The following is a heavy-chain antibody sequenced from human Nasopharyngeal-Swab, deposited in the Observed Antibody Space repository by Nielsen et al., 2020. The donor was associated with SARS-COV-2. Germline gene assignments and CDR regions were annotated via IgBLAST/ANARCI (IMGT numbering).Heavy chain of an antibody. D-gene: IGHD2-2*01. CDR3: ARHAAGEYQLTYYFDY. CDR2: IYHSGST. Sequence: SETLSLTCAVSGYSISSGYYWGWIWQPPGKGLEWIGSIYHSGSTYYNPSLKSRVTISVDTSKNQFSLKLSSVIAADTAVYYCARHAAGEYQLTYYFDYWGQGTLVTVSS. J-gene: IGHJ4*02. CDR1: GYSISSGYY. V-gene: IGHV4-38-2*01.